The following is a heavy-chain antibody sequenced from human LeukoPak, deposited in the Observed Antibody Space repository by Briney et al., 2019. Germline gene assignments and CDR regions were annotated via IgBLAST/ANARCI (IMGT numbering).Heavy chain of an antibody. CDR1: GGSISSYY. J-gene: IGHJ4*02. Sequence: SETLSLTCTVSGGSISSYYGSWIRQPPGKGLEWIGCIYYSGSTNYNPSLKSRATISVDTSKNQFSLKLSSVTAADTAVYYCASSIAAAGMTLDFDYWGQGTLVTVSS. V-gene: IGHV4-59*01. CDR2: IYYSGST. D-gene: IGHD6-13*01. CDR3: ASSIAAAGMTLDFDY.